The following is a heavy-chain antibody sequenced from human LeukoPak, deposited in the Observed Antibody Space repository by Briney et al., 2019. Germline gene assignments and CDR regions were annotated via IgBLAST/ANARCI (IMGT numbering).Heavy chain of an antibody. Sequence: GASVKVSCKASGYTLSSYSMNWVRQAPGQGLEWMGGIIPIFGTPNYAQKFQGRVTITADESTSTAYMELSSLRSEDTAVYYCATDPRAGFFDYWGQGTLVTVSS. D-gene: IGHD6-25*01. J-gene: IGHJ4*02. CDR3: ATDPRAGFFDY. CDR2: IIPIFGTP. V-gene: IGHV1-69*13. CDR1: GYTLSSYS.